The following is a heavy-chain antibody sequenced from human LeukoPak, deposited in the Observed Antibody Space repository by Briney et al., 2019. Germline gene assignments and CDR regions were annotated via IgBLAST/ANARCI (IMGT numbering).Heavy chain of an antibody. V-gene: IGHV1-69*13. CDR2: IIPIFGTA. Sequence: SVKVSCTASGGTFSSYAISWVRQAPGQGLEWMGGIIPIFGTANYAQKFQGRVTITADESTSTAYMELSSLRSEDTAVYYCARPPFRGYSYGPFDYWGQGTLVTVSS. D-gene: IGHD5-18*01. CDR3: ARPPFRGYSYGPFDY. J-gene: IGHJ4*02. CDR1: GGTFSSYA.